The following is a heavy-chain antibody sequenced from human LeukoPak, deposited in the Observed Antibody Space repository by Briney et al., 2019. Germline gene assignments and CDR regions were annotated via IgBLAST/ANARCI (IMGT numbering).Heavy chain of an antibody. Sequence: PSETLSLTCTVSGGSISSYYWSWIRQPPGKGLEWIGYIYYSGSTNYNPSLKSRVTISVDTSKNQFSLKLSSVTAADTAVYYCARFDPGPAYSGSWPYFDYWGQGTLVTVSS. V-gene: IGHV4-59*01. CDR3: ARFDPGPAYSGSWPYFDY. D-gene: IGHD1-26*01. CDR2: IYYSGST. CDR1: GGSISSYY. J-gene: IGHJ4*02.